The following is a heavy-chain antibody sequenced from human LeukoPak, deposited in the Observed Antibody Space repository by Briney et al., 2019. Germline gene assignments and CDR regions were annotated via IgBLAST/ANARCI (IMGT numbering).Heavy chain of an antibody. CDR1: GFTFSSYA. Sequence: GGSLRLSCAASGFTFSSYAMSWVRQAPGKGLEWVSAISGSGGSTYYADSMKGRFTISRDNAKNSLYLQMNSLRAEDTALYYCARDDLGTSFYSYGMDVWGQGTTVTVSS. CDR2: ISGSGGST. CDR3: ARDDLGTSFYSYGMDV. J-gene: IGHJ6*02. V-gene: IGHV3-23*01. D-gene: IGHD3/OR15-3a*01.